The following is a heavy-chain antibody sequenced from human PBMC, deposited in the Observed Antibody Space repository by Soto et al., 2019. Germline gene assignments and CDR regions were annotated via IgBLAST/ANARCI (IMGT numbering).Heavy chain of an antibody. CDR1: GYTFTSYG. CDR3: ARVSTYYGFWSGYDLYDL. D-gene: IGHD3-3*01. J-gene: IGHJ4*02. CDR2: ISAYNGNT. V-gene: IGHV1-18*01. Sequence: ASVKVSCKASGYTFTSYGISWVRQAPGQGLEWMGWISAYNGNTNYAQKLQGRVTMTTDTSTSTAYMELRSLRSDDTAVYYCARVSTYYGFWSGYDLYDLWSQGSLVTVSS.